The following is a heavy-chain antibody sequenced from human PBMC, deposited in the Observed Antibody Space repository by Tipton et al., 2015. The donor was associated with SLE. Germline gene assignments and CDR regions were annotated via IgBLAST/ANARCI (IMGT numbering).Heavy chain of an antibody. J-gene: IGHJ3*01. CDR3: VRTGGGGRALDL. D-gene: IGHD3-16*01. Sequence: GLVKPSQTLSLTCAISGDSVSSNSVAWNWIRQSPSRGIEWLGRTYYRSKWYNDYAVSVKSRITINPDTSKNQFSLQVNSVTPEDTAIYYCVRTGGGGRALDLWGQGTMVTVSS. CDR2: TYYRSKWYN. CDR1: GDSVSSNSVA. V-gene: IGHV6-1*01.